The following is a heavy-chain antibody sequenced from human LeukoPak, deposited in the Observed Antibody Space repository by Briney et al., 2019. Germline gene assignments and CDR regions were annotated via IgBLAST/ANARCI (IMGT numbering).Heavy chain of an antibody. V-gene: IGHV1-8*01. CDR3: VRVLGNKPEVDFDY. CDR1: GYTFTNYD. CDR2: MNPNSRNT. Sequence: GASVKVSCKASGYTFTNYDINWVRQAPGQGLEWVGWMNPNSRNTGYTQKFQGRVVLTMTNSLSTAYMELTSLRPDDTAVYYCVRVLGNKPEVDFDYWGQGTLVTVSS. D-gene: IGHD1-14*01. J-gene: IGHJ4*02.